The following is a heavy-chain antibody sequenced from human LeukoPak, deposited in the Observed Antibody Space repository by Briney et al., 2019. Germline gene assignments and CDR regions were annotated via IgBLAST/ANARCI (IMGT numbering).Heavy chain of an antibody. CDR2: ISYDGSNK. D-gene: IGHD3-3*01. J-gene: IGHJ4*02. CDR3: ANVASGYLELDY. CDR1: GFTFSSYG. Sequence: GGSLRLSCAASGFTFSSYGMHWVRQAPGKGLEWVAVISYDGSNKYYADSVKGRFTISRDNSKNTLYLQMNSLRAEDTAVYYCANVASGYLELDYWGQGTLVTVSS. V-gene: IGHV3-30*18.